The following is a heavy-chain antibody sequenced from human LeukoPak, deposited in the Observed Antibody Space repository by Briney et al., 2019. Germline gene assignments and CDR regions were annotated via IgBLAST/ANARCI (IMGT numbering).Heavy chain of an antibody. J-gene: IGHJ3*01. CDR2: MNPNSGNT. CDR3: ARGLGYCSSTSCQDAFDV. Sequence: ASVKVSCKASGYTFTSYDINWVRQATGQGLEWMGWMNPNSGNTGYAQKFQGRVTITRNTSISTAYMELSSLRSEDTAVYYCARGLGYCSSTSCQDAFDVWGQGTMVTVSS. V-gene: IGHV1-8*03. CDR1: GYTFTSYD. D-gene: IGHD2-2*01.